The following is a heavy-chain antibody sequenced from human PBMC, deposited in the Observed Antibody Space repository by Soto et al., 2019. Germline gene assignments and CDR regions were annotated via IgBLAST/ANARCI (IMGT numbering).Heavy chain of an antibody. V-gene: IGHV3-21*01. CDR1: GFTFSLYS. J-gene: IGHJ4*02. CDR3: VRARSTDSRPDY. Sequence: GGSLRLSCAASGFTFSLYSMIWVRQAPGKGLEWVSSISSSSTFIYYADSMKGRFTVSRDNAQNSPYLQLNSLRADDTAVYYCVRARSTDSRPDYWGQGTQVTVSS. CDR2: ISSSSTFI. D-gene: IGHD3-22*01.